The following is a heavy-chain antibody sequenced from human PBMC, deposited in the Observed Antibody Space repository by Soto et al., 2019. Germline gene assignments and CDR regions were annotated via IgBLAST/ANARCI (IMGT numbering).Heavy chain of an antibody. J-gene: IGHJ4*02. CDR2: ISWNSGKI. V-gene: IGHV3-9*01. Sequence: PGGSLRLSCKVSGFTFDDYAMHWVRQVPGKGLEWVSGISWNSGKIGYADSVKGRFTISRDNAKNSLYLQMSSLRAEDTALYYCAKDISYDSLYIDYWGQGTLVTVSS. D-gene: IGHD3-22*01. CDR1: GFTFDDYA. CDR3: AKDISYDSLYIDY.